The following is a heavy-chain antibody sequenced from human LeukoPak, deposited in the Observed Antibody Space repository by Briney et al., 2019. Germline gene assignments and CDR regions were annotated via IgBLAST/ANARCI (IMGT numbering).Heavy chain of an antibody. CDR2: ISYDGSNK. V-gene: IGHV3-30-3*01. CDR3: ARALPSGQLNDAFDI. Sequence: GGSLRLSCSASGFTFSSYWMSWVRQAPGKGLEWVAVISYDGSNKYYADSVKGRFTISRDNSKNTLYLQMNSLRAEDTAVYYCARALPSGQLNDAFDIWGQGTMVTVSS. CDR1: GFTFSSYW. D-gene: IGHD6-13*01. J-gene: IGHJ3*02.